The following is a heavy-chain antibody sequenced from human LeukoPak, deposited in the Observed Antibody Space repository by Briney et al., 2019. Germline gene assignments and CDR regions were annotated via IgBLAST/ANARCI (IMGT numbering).Heavy chain of an antibody. V-gene: IGHV1-69*13. J-gene: IGHJ5*02. Sequence: GASVKVSCKASGGTFSSYAISWVRQAPGQGLEWMGGIIPLFGTANYAQKFQGRVTITADESTSTAYMELSSLRSEDTAVYYCARDRRGQNIDIVVVPAALWFDPWGQGTLVTVSS. CDR3: ARDRRGQNIDIVVVPAALWFDP. CDR2: IIPLFGTA. D-gene: IGHD2-2*01. CDR1: GGTFSSYA.